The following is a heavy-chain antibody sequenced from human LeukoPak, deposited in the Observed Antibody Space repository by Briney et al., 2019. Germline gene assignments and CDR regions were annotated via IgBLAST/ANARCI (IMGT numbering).Heavy chain of an antibody. CDR3: AKDISSGDYYYYGMDV. CDR2: ISWNSGSI. CDR1: GFTFYDYA. J-gene: IGHJ6*02. D-gene: IGHD6-25*01. V-gene: IGHV3-9*01. Sequence: GGSLRLSCAASGFTFYDYAMYWVRQAPGKGLEWVSGISWNSGSIDYADSVKGRFTISRDNAKNSLYLQMNSLRAEDTALYYCAKDISSGDYYYYGMDVWGQGTTVTVSS.